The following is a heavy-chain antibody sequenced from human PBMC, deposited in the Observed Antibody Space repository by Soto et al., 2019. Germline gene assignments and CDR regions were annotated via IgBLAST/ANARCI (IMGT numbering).Heavy chain of an antibody. CDR3: ARDPGYSYSAFAWFFDL. CDR1: GFTFSDYY. Sequence: PGGSLRLSCAASGFTFSDYYMTWIRQAPGKGLEWVSYISSTSGYTNYADSVKGRFTVSRDNAKNSLYLQMNSLRAEDAAVYYCARDPGYSYSAFAWFFDLWGRGTLVTVSS. V-gene: IGHV3-11*06. D-gene: IGHD5-18*01. J-gene: IGHJ2*01. CDR2: ISSTSGYT.